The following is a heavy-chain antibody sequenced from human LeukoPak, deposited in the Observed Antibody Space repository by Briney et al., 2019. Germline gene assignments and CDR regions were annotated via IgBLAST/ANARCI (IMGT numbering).Heavy chain of an antibody. CDR1: GYTFTSYY. J-gene: IGHJ4*02. D-gene: IGHD3-16*02. CDR2: INPSGGST. V-gene: IGHV1-46*01. CDR3: AVLDYDYVWGSYRYPTAEDFDY. Sequence: ASVKVSCKASGYTFTSYYMHWVRQAPGQGLEWMGIINPSGGSTSYAQKFQGRVTMTRDMSTSTVYMELRSLRSDDTAVYYCAVLDYDYVWGSYRYPTAEDFDYWGQGTLVTVSS.